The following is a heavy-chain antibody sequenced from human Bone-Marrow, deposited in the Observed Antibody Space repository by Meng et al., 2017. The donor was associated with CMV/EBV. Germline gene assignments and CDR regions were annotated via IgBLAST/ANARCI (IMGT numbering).Heavy chain of an antibody. D-gene: IGHD3-3*01. J-gene: IGHJ6*04. Sequence: GESLKISCAASGFTFSSYWMSWVRQAPGKGLEWVANIKQDGGEKYYVDSVKGRFTISRDNAKNTLYLQLNSLRAEDTAVYYCAKGDYDFWSGYGNYYYYGMNVWARG. CDR2: IKQDGGEK. CDR1: GFTFSSYW. V-gene: IGHV3-7*03. CDR3: AKGDYDFWSGYGNYYYYGMNV.